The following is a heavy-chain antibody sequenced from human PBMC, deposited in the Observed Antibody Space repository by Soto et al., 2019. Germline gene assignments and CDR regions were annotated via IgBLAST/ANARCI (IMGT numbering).Heavy chain of an antibody. CDR3: AIDWHPYYYYGMDV. CDR2: IDPSDSYT. Sequence: PGESLKISCKGSGYSFTSYWISWVRQMPGKGLEWMGRIDPSDSYTNYSPSFQGHVTISADKSISTAYLQWSSLKASDTAMYYCAIDWHPYYYYGMDVWGQGTTVTVSS. D-gene: IGHD3-9*01. CDR1: GYSFTSYW. J-gene: IGHJ6*02. V-gene: IGHV5-10-1*01.